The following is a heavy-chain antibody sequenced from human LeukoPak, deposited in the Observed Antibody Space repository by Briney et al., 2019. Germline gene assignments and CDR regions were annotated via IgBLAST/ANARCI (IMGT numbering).Heavy chain of an antibody. Sequence: SETLSLTCTVSGGSISSYYWSWIRQPPGKGLDWIGYIYYSGSTNYNPSLKSRVTISVDTSKNQFSLKLSSVTAADTAVYYCARVTMGSSWPIDYWGQGTLVTVSS. D-gene: IGHD6-13*01. J-gene: IGHJ4*02. CDR3: ARVTMGSSWPIDY. V-gene: IGHV4-59*12. CDR1: GGSISSYY. CDR2: IYYSGST.